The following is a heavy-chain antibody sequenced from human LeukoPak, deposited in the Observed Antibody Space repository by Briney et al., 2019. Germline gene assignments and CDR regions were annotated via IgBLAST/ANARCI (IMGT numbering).Heavy chain of an antibody. V-gene: IGHV3-23*01. D-gene: IGHD6-25*01. CDR1: GFTFRTYG. CDR3: AKRLPAGEDNFDS. CDR2: IGTSAITT. Sequence: PGGSLRLSCAAPGFTFRTYGMSWVRQAPGKGLDWVALIGTSAITTYYADSLKGGSTTSRDNSKNTLYLQMSSLRSGDTRIYYSAKRLPAGEDNFDSWGQGTLLTVSS. J-gene: IGHJ4*02.